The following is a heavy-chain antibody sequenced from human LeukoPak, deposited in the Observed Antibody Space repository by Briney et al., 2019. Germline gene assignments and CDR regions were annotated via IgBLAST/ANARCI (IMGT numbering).Heavy chain of an antibody. CDR1: GFTFNSYW. D-gene: IGHD3-3*01. V-gene: IGHV3-7*01. CDR3: ARTSTNIPSTIFGVINFTPFDY. Sequence: GGSLRLSCAASGFTFNSYWMTWVRQAPGKGLEWLANINQVGSEKYYVDSVKGRFTISRDNAKNSLSLQMNSLRAEDTAVYYCARTSTNIPSTIFGVINFTPFDYWGQGTLVTVSS. J-gene: IGHJ4*02. CDR2: INQVGSEK.